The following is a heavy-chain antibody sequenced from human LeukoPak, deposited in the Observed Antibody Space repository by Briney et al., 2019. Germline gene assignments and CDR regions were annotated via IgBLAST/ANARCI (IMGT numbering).Heavy chain of an antibody. V-gene: IGHV3-23*01. Sequence: GGSLLLSCAASGFPFSSYDMSWVRQAPGKGLEWVSAISGSGGSTYYADSVKGRFTISRDNSKNTLYLQMNSLRAEDTAVYYCAKDAYGVHTYFDYWGQGTLVTVSS. D-gene: IGHD4-17*01. CDR3: AKDAYGVHTYFDY. CDR1: GFPFSSYD. J-gene: IGHJ4*02. CDR2: ISGSGGST.